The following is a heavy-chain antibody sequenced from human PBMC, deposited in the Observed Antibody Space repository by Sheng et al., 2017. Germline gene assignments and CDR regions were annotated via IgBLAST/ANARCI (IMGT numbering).Heavy chain of an antibody. CDR1: GFTFSSYS. V-gene: IGHV3-21*01. CDR3: ARDMEMATITGFDY. J-gene: IGHJ4*02. D-gene: IGHD5-12*01. CDR2: ISSSSSYI. Sequence: EVQLVESGGGLVKPGGSLRLSCAASGFTFSSYSMNWVRQAPGKGLEWVSSISSSSSYIYYADSVKGRFTISRDNAKNSLYLQMNSLRAEDTAVYYCARDMEMATITGFDYWGQGTLVTVSS.